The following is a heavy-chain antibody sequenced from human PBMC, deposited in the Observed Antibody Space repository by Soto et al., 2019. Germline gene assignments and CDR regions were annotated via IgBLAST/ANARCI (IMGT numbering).Heavy chain of an antibody. D-gene: IGHD2-15*01. CDR2: IWYDGSNK. J-gene: IGHJ4*02. CDR3: ARGQYCSGGSCYPRLDY. CDR1: GFTFSSYG. V-gene: IGHV3-33*01. Sequence: QVQLVESGGGVVQPGRSLRLSCAASGFTFSSYGMHWVRQAPGKGLEWVAVIWYDGSNKYYADSVKGRFTISRDNSKNTLYPQMNSLRAEDTAVYYCARGQYCSGGSCYPRLDYWGQGTLVTVSS.